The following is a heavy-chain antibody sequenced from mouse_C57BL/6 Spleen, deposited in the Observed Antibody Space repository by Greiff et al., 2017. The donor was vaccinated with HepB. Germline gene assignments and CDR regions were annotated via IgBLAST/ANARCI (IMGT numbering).Heavy chain of an antibody. CDR2: ISYDGSN. CDR1: GYSITSGYY. J-gene: IGHJ3*01. V-gene: IGHV3-6*01. Sequence: EVHLVESGPGLVKPSQSLSLTCSVTGYSITSGYYWNWIRQFPGNKLEWMGYISYDGSNNYNPSLKNRISITRDTSKNQFFLKLNSVTTEDTATYYCARDQRFAYWGQGTLVTVSA. CDR3: ARDQRFAY.